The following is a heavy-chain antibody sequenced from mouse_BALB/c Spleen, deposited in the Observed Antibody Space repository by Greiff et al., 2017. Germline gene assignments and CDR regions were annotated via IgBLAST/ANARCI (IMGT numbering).Heavy chain of an antibody. D-gene: IGHD1-2*01. J-gene: IGHJ4*01. Sequence: QVQLQQSGAELVKPGASVKLSCKASGYTFTSYWMHWVKQRLGQGLEWIGEIDPSDSYTNYNQKFKGKATLTVDKSSSTAYMQLSSLTSEDSAVYYWASAVLRLRGLPGNAMDYWGQGTSVTVSS. CDR3: ASAVLRLRGLPGNAMDY. CDR1: GYTFTSYW. CDR2: IDPSDSYT. V-gene: IGHV1-69*02.